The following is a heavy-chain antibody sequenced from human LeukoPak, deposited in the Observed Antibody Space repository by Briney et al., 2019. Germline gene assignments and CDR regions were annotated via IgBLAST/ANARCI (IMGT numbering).Heavy chain of an antibody. CDR2: IWDDGSSK. Sequence: GGSLRLSCAASGFTFRYYGMHWVRQAPGKGLQWVAVIWDDGSSKYYADSVKGRFTISRDNSKNTLYLQMNSLRAEDTAIYYCARDSTPASISYFDYWGQGTRVTVSS. CDR3: ARDSTPASISYFDY. D-gene: IGHD2-2*01. CDR1: GFTFRYYG. J-gene: IGHJ4*02. V-gene: IGHV3-33*01.